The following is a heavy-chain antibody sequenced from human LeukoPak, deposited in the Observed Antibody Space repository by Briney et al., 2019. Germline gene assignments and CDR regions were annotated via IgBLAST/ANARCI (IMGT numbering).Heavy chain of an antibody. CDR1: GFTFSSYW. CDR2: IKKDGSEK. Sequence: GGSLRLSCAASGFTFSSYWMSWVRQAPGKGLEWVANIKKDGSEKYYVDSAKGRFTISRDNAKTSLYLQMNSLRAEDTAVYYCARGTGIVGATVWGQGTLVTVSS. CDR3: ARGTGIVGATV. D-gene: IGHD1-26*01. V-gene: IGHV3-7*01. J-gene: IGHJ1*01.